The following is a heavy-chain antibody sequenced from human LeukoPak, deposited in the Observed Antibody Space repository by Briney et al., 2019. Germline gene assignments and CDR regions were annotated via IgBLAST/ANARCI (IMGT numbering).Heavy chain of an antibody. CDR3: ARDMITFGGVIVQLDY. D-gene: IGHD3-16*02. Sequence: ASVRVSCKASGGTFSGYATSWVRQAPGQGLEWMGRIIPILGIANYAQKFQGRVTITADKSTSTAYMELSSLRSEDTAVYYCARDMITFGGVIVQLDYWGQGTLVTVSS. V-gene: IGHV1-69*10. CDR1: GGTFSGYA. CDR2: IIPILGIA. J-gene: IGHJ4*02.